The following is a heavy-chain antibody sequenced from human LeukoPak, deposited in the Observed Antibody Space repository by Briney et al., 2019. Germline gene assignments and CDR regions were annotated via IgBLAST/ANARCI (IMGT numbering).Heavy chain of an antibody. Sequence: ASVKVSCKASGGTFSSYAISWVRQAPGQGLEWMGGIIPIFGTANYAQKFQGRVTITADESTSTAYMELSSLRSEDTAVYYCARHPGYCSSTSCYTATNYYYYYYMDVWGKGTTVTGSS. V-gene: IGHV1-69*13. J-gene: IGHJ6*03. D-gene: IGHD2-2*02. CDR2: IIPIFGTA. CDR1: GGTFSSYA. CDR3: ARHPGYCSSTSCYTATNYYYYYYMDV.